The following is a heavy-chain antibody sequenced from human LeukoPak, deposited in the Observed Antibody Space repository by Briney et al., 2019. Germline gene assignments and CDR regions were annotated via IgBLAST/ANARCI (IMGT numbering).Heavy chain of an antibody. CDR2: ISYDGSNK. V-gene: IGHV3-30*04. Sequence: PGRSLRLSCAASGFTFSSYGMHWVRQAPGKGLEWVAVISYDGSNKYYADSVKGRFTISRDNSKNTLYLQMNSLRAEDTAVYYCAKDFNGDQLYWFDPWGQGTLVTVSS. CDR3: AKDFNGDQLYWFDP. CDR1: GFTFSSYG. D-gene: IGHD3-10*01. J-gene: IGHJ5*02.